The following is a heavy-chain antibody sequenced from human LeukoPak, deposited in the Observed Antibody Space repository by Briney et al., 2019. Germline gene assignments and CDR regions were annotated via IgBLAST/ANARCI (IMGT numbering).Heavy chain of an antibody. J-gene: IGHJ4*02. Sequence: SVKVSCKASGGTFSSYAISWVRQAPGQGLEWMGGIIPIFGTANYAQKLQGRVTITADESTSTAYMELSSLRSEDTAVYYCARGSYYYDSSGYYPLTSTFDYGGQGTLVTVSS. D-gene: IGHD3-22*01. CDR1: GGTFSSYA. CDR3: ARGSYYYDSSGYYPLTSTFDY. CDR2: IIPIFGTA. V-gene: IGHV1-69*13.